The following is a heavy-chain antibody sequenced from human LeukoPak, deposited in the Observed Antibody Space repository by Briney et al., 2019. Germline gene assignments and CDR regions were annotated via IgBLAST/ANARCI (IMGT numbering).Heavy chain of an antibody. V-gene: IGHV1-69*05. Sequence: SVKVSCKASGDTFSKFGFSWVRLAPGQGLQWMGWVIPSFGPADYTQEFQGRLTIATDESTSTAYMELNSLRLEDTGIYYCARGTTTSWREGPDFWGQGTSVTVSS. D-gene: IGHD2-2*01. CDR2: VIPSFGPA. CDR3: ARGTTTSWREGPDF. CDR1: GDTFSKFG. J-gene: IGHJ4*02.